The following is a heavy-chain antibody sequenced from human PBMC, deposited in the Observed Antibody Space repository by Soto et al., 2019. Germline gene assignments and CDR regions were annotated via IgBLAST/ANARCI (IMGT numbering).Heavy chain of an antibody. Sequence: QVQLVQSGAEGKKPGASVKVSCKASGYTFTSYDINGVRQATGQGLEWMGWMNPNSGNTAYAPKFQGTVTMTSNTSISTAYMELSSLRSEDTAVYYCARERRDGYDNWGQGTLVTVSS. D-gene: IGHD5-12*01. J-gene: IGHJ4*02. CDR2: MNPNSGNT. CDR3: ARERRDGYDN. V-gene: IGHV1-8*01. CDR1: GYTFTSYD.